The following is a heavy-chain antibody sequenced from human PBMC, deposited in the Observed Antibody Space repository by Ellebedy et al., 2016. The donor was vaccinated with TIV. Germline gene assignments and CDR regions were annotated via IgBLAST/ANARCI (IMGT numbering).Heavy chain of an antibody. CDR3: AGGQSSGWAFDY. J-gene: IGHJ4*01. V-gene: IGHV2-70*17. Sequence: SGLTLVKPTQTLTLTCTFSGFSLSTSAMCVNWIRQPPGEALEWLARFVWDDDKFYNTSLRTRLTVSKDSSKNQVVLTMTNMNPVEKATYYCAGGQSSGWAFDYWGLGTLVTVSS. CDR2: FVWDDDK. D-gene: IGHD6-19*01. CDR1: GFSLSTSAMC.